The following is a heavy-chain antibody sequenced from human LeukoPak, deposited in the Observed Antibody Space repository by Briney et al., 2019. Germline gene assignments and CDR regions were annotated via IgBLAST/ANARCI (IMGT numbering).Heavy chain of an antibody. CDR1: GGSISSSSYY. CDR2: IYYSGIT. J-gene: IGHJ5*02. Sequence: SETLSLTCTVSGGSISSSSYYWGWIRQPPGKGLEGIGSIYYSGITYYNPSLKSRVTISVDTSKNQFSLKLNSVTAADTAVYYCARQRGYHYDSTTNRFSDLWGQGTRVTVSS. V-gene: IGHV4-39*01. D-gene: IGHD3-22*01. CDR3: ARQRGYHYDSTTNRFSDL.